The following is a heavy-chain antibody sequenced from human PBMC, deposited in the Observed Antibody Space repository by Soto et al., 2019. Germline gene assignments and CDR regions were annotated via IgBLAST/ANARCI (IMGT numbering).Heavy chain of an antibody. J-gene: IGHJ5*02. CDR1: GYTLTELS. D-gene: IGHD5-18*01. CDR2: FDPEDGET. V-gene: IGHV1-24*01. Sequence: ASVKVSCKVSGYTLTELSMHWVRQAPGKGLEWMGGFDPEDGETIYAQKFQGRVTMTEDTSTDTAYMELSSLRSEDTAVYYCATVTVRGYRSGWFDPWGQGTLVTVSS. CDR3: ATVTVRGYRSGWFDP.